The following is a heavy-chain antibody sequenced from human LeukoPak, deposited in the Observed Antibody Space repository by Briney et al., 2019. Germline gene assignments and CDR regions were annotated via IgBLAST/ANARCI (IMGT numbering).Heavy chain of an antibody. J-gene: IGHJ3*02. CDR3: ARDPLVGATAFDI. CDR1: GFTFSSYS. Sequence: GGSLRLSCAAPGFTFSSYSMNWVRQAPGKGLEWVSSISSSSSYIYYADSVKGRFTISRDNAKNSLYLQMNSLRAEDTAVYYCARDPLVGATAFDIWGQGTMVTVSS. V-gene: IGHV3-21*01. D-gene: IGHD1-26*01. CDR2: ISSSSSYI.